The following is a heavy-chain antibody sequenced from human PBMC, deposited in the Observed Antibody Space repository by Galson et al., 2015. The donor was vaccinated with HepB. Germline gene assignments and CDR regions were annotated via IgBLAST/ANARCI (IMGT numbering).Heavy chain of an antibody. CDR1: GFTLSTYA. CDR2: ISGSDGST. J-gene: IGHJ6*02. V-gene: IGHV3-23*01. Sequence: SLRLSCAASGFTLSTYAMNWVRQAPGKGLEWLSVISGSDGSTYYADSVKGRFTNSRDNSRNTLYLQINSLRPDDTAVYYCAKAYCRLGYNYYAMDVWAQGTTVTVSS. D-gene: IGHD3-16*01. CDR3: AKAYCRLGYNYYAMDV.